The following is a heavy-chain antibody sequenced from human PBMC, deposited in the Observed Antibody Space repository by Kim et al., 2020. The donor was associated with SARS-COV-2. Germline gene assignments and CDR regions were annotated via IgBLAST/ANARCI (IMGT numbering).Heavy chain of an antibody. J-gene: IGHJ6*03. V-gene: IGHV3-23*01. D-gene: IGHD6-13*01. CDR3: AKDPSRSTYYYYYYMDV. Sequence: GGSLRLSCAASGFTFSSYAMSWVRQAPGKGLEWVSAISGSGGSTYYADSVKGRFTISRDNSKNTLYLQMNSLRAEDTAVYYCAKDPSRSTYYYYYYMDVWGKGSTVTVSS. CDR2: ISGSGGST. CDR1: GFTFSSYA.